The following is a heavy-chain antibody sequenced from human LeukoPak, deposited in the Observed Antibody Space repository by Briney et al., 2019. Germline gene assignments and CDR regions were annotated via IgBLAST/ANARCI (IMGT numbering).Heavy chain of an antibody. V-gene: IGHV3-30*18. CDR2: ISYDGSNK. D-gene: IGHD6-19*01. CDR3: AKELLAGTVDY. CDR1: GFTLSSYG. Sequence: GGSLRLSCAASGFTLSSYGMHWVRQAPGKGLEWVAVISYDGSNKYYADSVKGRFTISRDNSKNTLYLQMNSLRAEDTAAYYCAKELLAGTVDYWGQGTLVTVSS. J-gene: IGHJ4*02.